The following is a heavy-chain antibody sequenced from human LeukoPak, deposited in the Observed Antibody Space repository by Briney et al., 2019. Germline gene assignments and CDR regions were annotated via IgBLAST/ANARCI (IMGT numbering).Heavy chain of an antibody. CDR3: ARGFGMAYYFYSMDV. J-gene: IGHJ6*03. V-gene: IGHV3-48*03. CDR1: GFIFNNFE. CDR2: IDFSGSVI. D-gene: IGHD3-16*01. Sequence: GGSLRLSCAASGFIFNNFEMNWVRQAPGKGLEWVSYIDFSGSVISYADSVKGRFSISRDNAKNSVFLQMNSLRAEDSAVYYCARGFGMAYYFYSMDVWGKGTTVTISS.